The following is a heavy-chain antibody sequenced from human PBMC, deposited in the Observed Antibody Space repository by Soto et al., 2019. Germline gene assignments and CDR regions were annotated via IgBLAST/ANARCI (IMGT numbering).Heavy chain of an antibody. D-gene: IGHD2-2*01. CDR2: INHSGST. J-gene: IGHJ4*02. CDR3: ARVVVVPAALDY. CDR1: GGSFSGYY. V-gene: IGHV4-34*01. Sequence: SETLSLTCAVYGGSFSGYYWSWIRQPPGKGLEWIGEINHSGSTNYNPSLKSRVTISVDTSKNQFSLKLSSVTAADTAVYYCARVVVVPAALDYWGQGTLVTVSS.